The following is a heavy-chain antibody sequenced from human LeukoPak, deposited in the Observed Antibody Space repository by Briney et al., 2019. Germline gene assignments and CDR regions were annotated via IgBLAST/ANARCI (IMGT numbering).Heavy chain of an antibody. J-gene: IGHJ4*02. CDR3: ARARAYGDYVGYFDY. Sequence: PSETLSLTCTVSGGSISSYYWSWIRQPAGKGLEWIGRIYTSGSTNYNPSLKSRVTISVDTSKNQFSLKLSSVTAADTAVYYCARARAYGDYVGYFDYWGQGTLVTVSS. CDR1: GGSISSYY. CDR2: IYTSGST. D-gene: IGHD4-17*01. V-gene: IGHV4-4*07.